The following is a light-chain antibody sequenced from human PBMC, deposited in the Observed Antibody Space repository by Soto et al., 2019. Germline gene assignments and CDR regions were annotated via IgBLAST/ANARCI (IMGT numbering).Light chain of an antibody. CDR1: SSDVGTYNL. CDR2: EGS. Sequence: QSALTQPASGSGSPGQSITISCTGTSSDVGTYNLVSWYQQHPGKVPKLMIDEGSKRPSGVSTRFSGSKSGNTASLTISGLQAEDEAAYYGCSYVGSSTVVVFGGGTKLTVL. V-gene: IGLV2-23*01. J-gene: IGLJ2*01. CDR3: CSYVGSSTVVV.